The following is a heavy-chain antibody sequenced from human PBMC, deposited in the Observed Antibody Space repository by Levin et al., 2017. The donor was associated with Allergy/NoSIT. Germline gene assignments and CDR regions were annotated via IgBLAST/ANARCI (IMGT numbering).Heavy chain of an antibody. D-gene: IGHD6-13*01. J-gene: IGHJ4*02. V-gene: IGHV1-46*01. CDR2: INPGGGST. Sequence: ASVKVSCKASGYTFTRYHLHWVRQAPGQGLEWMGLINPGGGSTSYAQKFQGRVTMTRDTSTSTVYMELSSLRSDDTAVYYCARGGYSSSWGVDYWGQGTLVTVPS. CDR3: ARGGYSSSWGVDY. CDR1: GYTFTRYH.